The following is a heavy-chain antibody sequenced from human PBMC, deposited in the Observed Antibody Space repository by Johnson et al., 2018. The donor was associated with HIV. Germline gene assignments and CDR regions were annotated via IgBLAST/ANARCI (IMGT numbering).Heavy chain of an antibody. V-gene: IGHV3-30*14. J-gene: IGHJ3*02. CDR1: GFSLSSYA. D-gene: IGHD3-22*01. CDR3: ARDSRISLIVVVSRGGFDI. Sequence: VQLVESGGGVVQPGRSLRLSCAASGFSLSSYAMHWVRQAPGKGLEWVAVISYDGSNKYYADSVKGRFTISRDNSKNTLYLQMNSLRAEDTAVYYCARDSRISLIVVVSRGGFDIWGQGTMVTVSS. CDR2: ISYDGSNK.